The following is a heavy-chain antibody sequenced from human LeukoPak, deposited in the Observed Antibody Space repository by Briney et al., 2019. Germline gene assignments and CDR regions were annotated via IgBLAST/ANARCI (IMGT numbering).Heavy chain of an antibody. CDR2: IIPIFGTA. CDR3: ASKQNGGLYEYYYYMDV. V-gene: IGHV1-69*05. CDR1: GGTFSSYA. Sequence: SVKVSCKASGGTFSSYAISWVRQAPGQGLEWMGGIIPIFGTANYAQKFQGRVTITTDESTSTAYMELSSLRSEDTAVYYCASKQNGGLYEYYYYMDVWGKGTTVTVSS. J-gene: IGHJ6*03. D-gene: IGHD5/OR15-5a*01.